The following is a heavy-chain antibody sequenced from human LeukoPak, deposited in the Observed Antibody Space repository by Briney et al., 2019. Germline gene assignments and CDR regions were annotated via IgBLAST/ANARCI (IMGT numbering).Heavy chain of an antibody. CDR3: ARVTRTGNGILDY. V-gene: IGHV4-4*07. CDR2: IDSSENT. D-gene: IGHD2-8*01. CDR1: GDSISSNY. J-gene: IGHJ4*02. Sequence: PSETLSLTCTVSGDSISSNYWSWLRQSAGKGLEWIGRIDSSENTIYNPSLKSRVSMSVDTPKNQFSLNLNSVTAANTALYYCARVTRTGNGILDYWGQGTLVTVSS.